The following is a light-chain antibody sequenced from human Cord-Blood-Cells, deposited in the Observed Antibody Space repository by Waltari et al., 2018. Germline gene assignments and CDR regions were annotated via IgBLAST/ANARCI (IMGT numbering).Light chain of an antibody. Sequence: QSAMTQPASVSGSPGQSITISSTGTSSDVGGYNYVTWNQQHPGKAPKLMINDVSNRPSGVSNRFSGSKSGNTASLTISGLQAEDEADYYCSSYTSSSTLGVFGTGTKVTVL. CDR1: SSDVGGYNY. CDR2: DVS. V-gene: IGLV2-14*03. J-gene: IGLJ1*01. CDR3: SSYTSSSTLGV.